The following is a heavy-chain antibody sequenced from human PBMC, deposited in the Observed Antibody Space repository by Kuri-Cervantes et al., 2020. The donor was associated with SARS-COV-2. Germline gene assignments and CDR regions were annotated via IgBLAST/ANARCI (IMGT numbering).Heavy chain of an antibody. CDR1: GGSISSYY. V-gene: IGHV4-59*12. CDR2: ISHSGST. D-gene: IGHD3-3*01. J-gene: IGHJ4*02. CDR3: ARGTGYDFWSGLDYYFDY. Sequence: SETLSLTCTVSGGSISSYYWNWIRQSPGKALEWLGFISHSGSTEYTPFLKSRLAISVDKAKNQVSLKVTSVSAADTAVYYCARGTGYDFWSGLDYYFDYWGQGITVTVSS.